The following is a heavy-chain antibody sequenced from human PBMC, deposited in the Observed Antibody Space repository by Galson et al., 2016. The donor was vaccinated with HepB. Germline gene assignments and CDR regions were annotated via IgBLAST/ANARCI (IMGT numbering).Heavy chain of an antibody. J-gene: IGHJ4*02. CDR3: ARRAATYDSSGYYYGADEDY. CDR2: IYYSGST. V-gene: IGHV4-39*01. Sequence: ETLSLTCTVSGGSISSSSYYWGWIRQPPGKGLEWLGSIYYSGSTYYNPSLKSRVTISVDTSKNQFSLKLSSVTAADTAVYYCARRAATYDSSGYYYGADEDYWGQGTLVTVSS. CDR1: GGSISSSSYY. D-gene: IGHD3-22*01.